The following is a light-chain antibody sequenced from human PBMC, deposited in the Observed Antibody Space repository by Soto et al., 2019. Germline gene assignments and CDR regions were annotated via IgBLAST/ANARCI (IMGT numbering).Light chain of an antibody. V-gene: IGKV3-20*01. Sequence: IMLTQSPSTLSLSPGERATLSCRASQSVSSYLAWYQQKPGQAPRLLIYDASNRATGIPDRFSGSGSGTDFTLTISRLEPEDFAVYYCQQYDSSPRPFGQGTKVDIK. CDR3: QQYDSSPRP. J-gene: IGKJ1*01. CDR1: QSVSSY. CDR2: DAS.